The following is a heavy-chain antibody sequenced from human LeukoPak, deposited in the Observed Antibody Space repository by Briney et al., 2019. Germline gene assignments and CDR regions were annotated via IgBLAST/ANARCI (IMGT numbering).Heavy chain of an antibody. Sequence: PSQTLSLTCTVSGGSISSGSYYWSWIRQPLGKGLGWIGNIYYSGSTYYNPSLKSRVTISVDTSKNQFSLKLSSVTAADTAVYYCASHLLCFGELYFDYWGQGTLVTVSS. D-gene: IGHD3-10*01. CDR3: ASHLLCFGELYFDY. J-gene: IGHJ4*02. CDR2: IYYSGST. V-gene: IGHV4-31*03. CDR1: GGSISSGSYY.